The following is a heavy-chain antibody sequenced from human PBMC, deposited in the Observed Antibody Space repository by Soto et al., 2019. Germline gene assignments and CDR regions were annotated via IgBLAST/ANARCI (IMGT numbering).Heavy chain of an antibody. J-gene: IGHJ4*02. CDR2: IYYIGST. D-gene: IGHD3-9*01. Sequence: SETLSLTCTVSGGSVSSGSYYWSWIRQPSGKGLEWIGYIYYIGSTNYNPSLKSRVTISVDTSKNQFSLKLSSVTAADTAVYYWARGPLRYFDWTSPDLDYFGQRTLVTFSS. V-gene: IGHV4-61*01. CDR3: ARGPLRYFDWTSPDLDY. CDR1: GGSVSSGSYY.